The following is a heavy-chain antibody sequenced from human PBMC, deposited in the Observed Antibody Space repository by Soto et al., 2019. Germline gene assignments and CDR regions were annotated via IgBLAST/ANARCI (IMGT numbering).Heavy chain of an antibody. CDR2: ITYDGRNK. Sequence: LPRSCAPSGVTFSSSRLYWFRQDPGKGLEWVAVITYDGRNKYYADSLKGRFTISRDNSKNKLYLQMNSLRAEDTAVYYCAKDYDSRGPYPNYYYYYGMEVWGQGTTVTGSS. D-gene: IGHD3-22*01. V-gene: IGHV3-30*18. CDR3: AKDYDSRGPYPNYYYYYGMEV. CDR1: GVTFSSSR. J-gene: IGHJ6*01.